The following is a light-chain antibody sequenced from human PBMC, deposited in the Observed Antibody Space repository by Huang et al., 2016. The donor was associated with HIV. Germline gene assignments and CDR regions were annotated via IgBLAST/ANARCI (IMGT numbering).Light chain of an antibody. CDR3: QQTYNVPRT. Sequence: DIQMTQSPSSLSASIGDRVTMSCRASQTVDMYLNWYQQTPGRAPKLLIYAASNLQSDVPSRFSGTGSGTNFTLTISSLQPEDFVIYCCQQTYNVPRTFGQGTALEIK. J-gene: IGKJ2*01. V-gene: IGKV1-39*01. CDR2: AAS. CDR1: QTVDMY.